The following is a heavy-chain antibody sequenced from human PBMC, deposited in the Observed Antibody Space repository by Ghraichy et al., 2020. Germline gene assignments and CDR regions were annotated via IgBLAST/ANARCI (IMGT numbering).Heavy chain of an antibody. CDR1: GGSISSSSYY. D-gene: IGHD6-13*01. V-gene: IGHV4-39*01. J-gene: IGHJ5*02. Sequence: SETLSLTCTVSGGSISSSSYYWGWIRQPPGKGLEWIGSIYYSGSTYYNPSLKSRVTISVDTSKNQFSLKLSSVTAADTAVYYCARQAIIAAAAGIRHNWFDPWGQGTLVTVSS. CDR2: IYYSGST. CDR3: ARQAIIAAAAGIRHNWFDP.